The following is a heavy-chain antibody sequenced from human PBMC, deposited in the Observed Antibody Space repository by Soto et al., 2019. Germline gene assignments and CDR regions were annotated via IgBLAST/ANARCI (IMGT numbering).Heavy chain of an antibody. CDR3: ARAVAVPADFDY. V-gene: IGHV1-3*01. CDR2: INAGNGNT. J-gene: IGHJ4*02. CDR1: GHTFTGYA. Sequence: ASVKVSCKASGHTFTGYAMHWVRQAPGQRLEWMGWINAGNGNTKYSQKFQGRVTITRDTSASTAYMDLSSLRTEDTAVYYCARAVAVPADFDYWGQGTLVTVSS. D-gene: IGHD6-19*01.